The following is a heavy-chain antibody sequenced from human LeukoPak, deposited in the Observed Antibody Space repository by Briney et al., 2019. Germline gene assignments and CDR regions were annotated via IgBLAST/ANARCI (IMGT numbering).Heavy chain of an antibody. D-gene: IGHD3-3*01. CDR2: ISSSSSYI. J-gene: IGHJ4*02. CDR3: ARNYYDFWSGYYGVLSY. V-gene: IGHV3-21*01. CDR1: GFTFSSYS. Sequence: GGSLRLSCAASGFTFSSYSMNWVRQAPGEGLEWVSYISSSSSYIYYADSVKGRFTISRDNAKNSLYLQMNSLRAEDTAVYYCARNYYDFWSGYYGVLSYWGQGTLGTVSS.